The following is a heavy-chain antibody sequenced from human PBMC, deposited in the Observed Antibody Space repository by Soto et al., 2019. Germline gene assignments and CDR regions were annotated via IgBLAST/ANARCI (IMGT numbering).Heavy chain of an antibody. CDR3: AREANGKTSYYDYLDY. Sequence: QVQLVESGGGVVQPGRSLRLSCAASGFTFSNYAIHWVRQAPGRGLDWVAVISHDGGNIFYADSVKGRFTISRDNSMDTMYLQMNSVRGEYTAIYYCAREANGKTSYYDYLDYWGQGTLVTVSS. D-gene: IGHD1-26*01. J-gene: IGHJ4*02. CDR1: GFTFSNYA. V-gene: IGHV3-30-3*01. CDR2: ISHDGGNI.